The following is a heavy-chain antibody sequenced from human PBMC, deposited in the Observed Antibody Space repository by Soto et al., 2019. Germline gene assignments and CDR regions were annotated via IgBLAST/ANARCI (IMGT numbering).Heavy chain of an antibody. D-gene: IGHD3-3*01. CDR2: IQDGSNK. Sequence: GGSLRLSFAASGFTVSSKYMSWVRQAPGKGLEWVSLIQDGSNKYYADSVKGRFTISRDNSKNTLYLQMNSLRAEDTAVYYCARNPYYDFWSGYFGPPKTNYYCYMDVWGKGTTVTVSS. CDR1: GFTVSSKY. V-gene: IGHV3-66*01. CDR3: ARNPYYDFWSGYFGPPKTNYYCYMDV. J-gene: IGHJ6*03.